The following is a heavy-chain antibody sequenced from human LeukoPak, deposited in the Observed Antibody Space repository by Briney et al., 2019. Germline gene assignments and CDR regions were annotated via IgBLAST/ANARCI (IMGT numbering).Heavy chain of an antibody. J-gene: IGHJ5*02. CDR2: IWYDGSNK. D-gene: IGHD3-10*01. V-gene: IGHV3-33*01. CDR1: GFTFSSYG. Sequence: PGRSLRLSCAASGFTFSSYGMHWVRQAPGKGLEWAAVIWYDGSNKYYADSVKGRLTISRDNSKNTLYLQMNSLRAEDTAVYYCARDRGITMVRGVIRNLWFDPWGQGTLVTVSS. CDR3: ARDRGITMVRGVIRNLWFDP.